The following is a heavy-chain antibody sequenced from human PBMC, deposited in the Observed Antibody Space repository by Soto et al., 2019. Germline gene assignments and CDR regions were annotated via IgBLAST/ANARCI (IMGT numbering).Heavy chain of an antibody. V-gene: IGHV3-23*01. J-gene: IGHJ4*02. CDR2: IDADPGKT. Sequence: VQLLESGGGLIQPGGSLRLSCVASGFTFSSYAMNWVRKGPGTGLEGVAVIDADPGKTYYANAVKGRFSVSRDNSKNRLFLQTNSLRVEDTATYYCVKAGYTSGLLWGQGTLVTV. CDR3: VKAGYTSGLL. D-gene: IGHD6-25*01. CDR1: GFTFSSYA.